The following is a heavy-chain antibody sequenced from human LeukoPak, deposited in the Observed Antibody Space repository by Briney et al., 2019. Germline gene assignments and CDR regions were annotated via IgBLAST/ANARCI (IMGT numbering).Heavy chain of an antibody. D-gene: IGHD4-23*01. CDR1: GFTFSSYS. CDR2: ISSSSSYI. CDR3: ARDSISTTGVFGY. Sequence: GGSLRLSCAASGFTFSSYSMNWVRQAPGKGLEWVSSISSSSSYIYYAGSVKGRFTISRDNAKNSLYLQMNSLGAEDTAVYYCARDSISTTGVFGYWGQGTLVTVSS. V-gene: IGHV3-21*01. J-gene: IGHJ4*02.